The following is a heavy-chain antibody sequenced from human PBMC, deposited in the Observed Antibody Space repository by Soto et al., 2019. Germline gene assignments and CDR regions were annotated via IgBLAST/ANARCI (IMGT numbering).Heavy chain of an antibody. Sequence: GGSLRLSCAASGFTFSSYGMHWVRQAPGKGLEWVAVISYDGSNKYYADSVKGRFTISRDNSKNTLYLQMNSLRAEDTAVYYCAKSSVYYYYSSGYFDYWGQGTLVTVSS. CDR1: GFTFSSYG. CDR3: AKSSVYYYYSSGYFDY. CDR2: ISYDGSNK. V-gene: IGHV3-30*18. D-gene: IGHD3-22*01. J-gene: IGHJ4*02.